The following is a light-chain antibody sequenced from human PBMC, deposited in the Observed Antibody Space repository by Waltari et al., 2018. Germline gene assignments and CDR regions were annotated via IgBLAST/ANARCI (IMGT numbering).Light chain of an antibody. CDR3: QQYNSYSLWT. CDR2: KAS. Sequence: DIQMTQSPSSVSASVGDRFTITCRASPSVNSWLAWYQQKPGKAPKLLIYKASNLDSGVPSRFSGGGSGTEFTLTISSLQPDDFATYYCQQYNSYSLWTFGQGTKVEIK. V-gene: IGKV1-5*03. J-gene: IGKJ1*01. CDR1: PSVNSW.